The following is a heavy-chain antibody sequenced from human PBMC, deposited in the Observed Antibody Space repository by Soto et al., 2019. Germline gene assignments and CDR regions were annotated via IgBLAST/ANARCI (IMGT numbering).Heavy chain of an antibody. V-gene: IGHV3-11*05. CDR2: ITNSGSYT. D-gene: IGHD5-12*01. J-gene: IGHJ4*02. Sequence: QVQLVESGGGLVKPGGSLRLSCEASGFTFSDYYMSWIRQAPGKGLEWGSYITNSGSYTNFADSVKGRFTLSRDNAKNSMYLQMNSLRVEDTAVYYCATNVGYSGFEGPDYWGQGTLVTVSS. CDR1: GFTFSDYY. CDR3: ATNVGYSGFEGPDY.